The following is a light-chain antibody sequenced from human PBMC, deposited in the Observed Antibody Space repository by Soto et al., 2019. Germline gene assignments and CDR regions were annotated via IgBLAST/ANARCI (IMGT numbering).Light chain of an antibody. V-gene: IGLV2-14*01. CDR3: SSYTTRHGLV. Sequence: QSALTQPASVSASPGQSITISCTGSSSDIAVSSYVSWYRQHPGKAPELIIYEVTNRPSGVSYRFSGSKSGDTASLTVSGLQAEDEADYYCSSYTTRHGLVFGGGTKVTVL. CDR1: SSDIAVSSY. CDR2: EVT. J-gene: IGLJ2*01.